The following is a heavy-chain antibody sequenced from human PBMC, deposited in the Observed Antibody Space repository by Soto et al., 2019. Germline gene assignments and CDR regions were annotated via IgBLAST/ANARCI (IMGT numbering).Heavy chain of an antibody. V-gene: IGHV3-21*01. J-gene: IGHJ5*02. D-gene: IGHD5-12*01. CDR1: GFTFSAHS. Sequence: GGALRLSCAAPGFTFSAHSFNLVRPAPGEGGGWVASISSRSSYIYYADSVKGRFTISRDNSKNTLYLQMNSLRAEDTAVYYCARDGGCRDGYTVGCNWFDPWGQGTLVTVSS. CDR2: ISSRSSYI. CDR3: ARDGGCRDGYTVGCNWFDP.